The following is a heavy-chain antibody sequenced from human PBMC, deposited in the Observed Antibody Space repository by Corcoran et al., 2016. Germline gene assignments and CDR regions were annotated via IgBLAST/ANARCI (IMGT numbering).Heavy chain of an antibody. V-gene: IGHV1-69*01. CDR2: IIPIFGTA. CDR3: ARANSARNIWFDP. CDR1: GGTFSSYA. D-gene: IGHD2-15*01. J-gene: IGHJ5*02. Sequence: QVQLVQSGAEVKKPGSSVKVSCKASGGTFSSYAISWVRQAPGPGLEWMGGIIPIFGTANYAQTFQSRVTITADESTSIAYMELSSLRSEDTAVYYWARANSARNIWFDPWGQGTLVTVSS.